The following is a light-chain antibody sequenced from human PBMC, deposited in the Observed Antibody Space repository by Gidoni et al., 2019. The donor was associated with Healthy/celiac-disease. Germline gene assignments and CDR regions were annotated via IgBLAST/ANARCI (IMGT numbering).Light chain of an antibody. CDR3: QQYGSSPLT. J-gene: IGKJ4*01. V-gene: IGKV3-20*01. CDR2: GAS. Sequence: EIVFTHSPGTLSLSPGERATLSCRASQSVSSSYLAWYQQKPGQAPRLLIYGASSRATGIPDRFSGSGSGTDFTLTISRLEPEDSAVYYCQQYGSSPLTFGGGTKVEIK. CDR1: QSVSSSY.